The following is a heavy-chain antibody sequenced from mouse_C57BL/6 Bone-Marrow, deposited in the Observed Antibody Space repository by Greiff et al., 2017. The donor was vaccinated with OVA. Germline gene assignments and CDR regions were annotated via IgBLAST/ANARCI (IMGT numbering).Heavy chain of an antibody. J-gene: IGHJ1*03. CDR1: GYTFTDYN. D-gene: IGHD2-5*01. V-gene: IGHV1-18*01. CDR2: INPNNGGT. CDR3: AREGVYYSNYDWYFDV. Sequence: VQLQQSGPELVKPGASVKIPCKASGYTFTDYNMDWVKQSHGKSLEWIGDINPNNGGTIYNQKFKGKATLTVDKSSSTAYMELRSLKSEDTAVYYCAREGVYYSNYDWYFDVWGTGTTVTVSS.